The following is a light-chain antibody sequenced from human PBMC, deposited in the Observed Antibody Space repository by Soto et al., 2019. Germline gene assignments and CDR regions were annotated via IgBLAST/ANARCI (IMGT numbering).Light chain of an antibody. CDR1: QSVSRY. J-gene: IGKJ1*01. CDR3: QQYNDWPRT. V-gene: IGKV3-15*01. Sequence: EIVMTQSPATLSLSPGERATLSCRASQSVSRYLAWSQQKPGQGPRLLIYGASIRATGIPDRFSGRGSGTDFTLTISSLQSEDFAIYYCQQYNDWPRTFGRGTKVEIK. CDR2: GAS.